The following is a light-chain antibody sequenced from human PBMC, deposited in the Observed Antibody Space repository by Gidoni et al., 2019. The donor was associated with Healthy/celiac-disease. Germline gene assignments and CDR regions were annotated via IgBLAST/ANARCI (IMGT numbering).Light chain of an antibody. CDR2: DVS. CDR3: CSYAGSYTVV. CDR1: SSAVGGYNY. Sequence: QSALTQPRSVSGSPGHSVTISCPGTSSAVGGYNYVSLYQQHPGKAPKLMIYDVSKRPSGVPDRFSGSKSGNTASLTISGLQAEDEADYYCCSYAGSYTVVFGGGTKLTVL. J-gene: IGLJ2*01. V-gene: IGLV2-11*01.